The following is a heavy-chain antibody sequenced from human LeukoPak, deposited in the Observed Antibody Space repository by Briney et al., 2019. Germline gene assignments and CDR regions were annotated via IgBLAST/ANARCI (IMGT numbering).Heavy chain of an antibody. J-gene: IGHJ6*02. D-gene: IGHD1-26*01. V-gene: IGHV5-51*01. Sequence: GESLKISCKGSRYSFTSYWIGWVRQMPGKGLEWMGIIYPGDSDTRYSPSFQGQVTISADKSISTAYLQWSSLKASDTAMYYCATVRAELAGYYYGMDVWGQGTTVTVSS. CDR2: IYPGDSDT. CDR3: ATVRAELAGYYYGMDV. CDR1: RYSFTSYW.